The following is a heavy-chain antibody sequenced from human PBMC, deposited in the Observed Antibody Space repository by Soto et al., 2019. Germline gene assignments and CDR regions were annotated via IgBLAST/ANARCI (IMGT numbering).Heavy chain of an antibody. CDR2: IVVGSGDT. J-gene: IGHJ6*02. Sequence: SVKVSCKASGFTFSASAVQWVRQARGQRLEWIGWIVVGSGDTNYAQDFQERVTMTRDTSISTAYMELSRLRSDDTAVYYCARVRTSIAARPNYYGMGVWGQGTTVTVSS. D-gene: IGHD6-6*01. V-gene: IGHV1-58*01. CDR1: GFTFSASA. CDR3: ARVRTSIAARPNYYGMGV.